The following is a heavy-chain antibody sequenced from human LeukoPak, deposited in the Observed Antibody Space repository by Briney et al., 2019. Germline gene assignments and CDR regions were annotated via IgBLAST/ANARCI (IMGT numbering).Heavy chain of an antibody. CDR1: GFTFSSYD. CDR3: ARGRSYYDFWSGSYFDY. Sequence: GGSLRLSCAASGFTFSSYDMHWVRQATGKGLEWVSAIGTAGDTYYPGSVKGRFTISRENAKNSLYLQTNSLRAGDTAVYYCARGRSYYDFWSGSYFDYWGQGTLVTVSS. CDR2: IGTAGDT. D-gene: IGHD3-3*01. V-gene: IGHV3-13*01. J-gene: IGHJ4*02.